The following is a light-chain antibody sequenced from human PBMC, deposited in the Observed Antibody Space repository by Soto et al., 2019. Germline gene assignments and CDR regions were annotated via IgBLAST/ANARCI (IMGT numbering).Light chain of an antibody. V-gene: IGKV3-15*01. J-gene: IGKJ1*01. CDR3: QQYNDWPRT. CDR2: GAS. CDR1: QSISGN. Sequence: EIVMTQSPATLSVSPGERATLSCRASQSISGNLAWYQQNPGQAPRLLIFGASTRATGIPARFSGSGSGTEFTLTISSLQSEDFAVYYCQQYNDWPRTFGQGNKVDIK.